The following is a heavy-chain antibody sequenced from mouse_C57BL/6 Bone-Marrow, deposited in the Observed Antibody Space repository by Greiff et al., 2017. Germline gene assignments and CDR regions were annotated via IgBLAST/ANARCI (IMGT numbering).Heavy chain of an antibody. D-gene: IGHD2-5*01. J-gene: IGHJ1*03. V-gene: IGHV1-55*01. CDR1: GYTFTSYW. CDR2: IYPGSGSN. CDR3: ARPYYSNYWYFDV. Sequence: QVQLQQSGAELVTPGASVKMSCKASGYTFTSYWITWVKQRPGQGLEWIGDIYPGSGSNNYNEKFKSTATLTVDTSSSTVYMQLSSLTSEDSAVSYCARPYYSNYWYFDVWGTGTTVTVSS.